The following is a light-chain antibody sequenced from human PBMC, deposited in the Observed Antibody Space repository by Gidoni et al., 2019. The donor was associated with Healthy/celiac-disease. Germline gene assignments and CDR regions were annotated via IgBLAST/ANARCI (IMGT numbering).Light chain of an antibody. CDR2: LGS. CDR3: MQALQTPYT. J-gene: IGKJ2*01. Sequence: DIVMTQSPPSLPVTPGGPASISCRSSQSLLHSNGYNYLDWYLQKPGQSPQLLIYLGSNRASGVPDRFSGSGSGTDFTLKISRVEAEDVGVYYCMQALQTPYTFGQXTKLEIK. CDR1: QSLLHSNGYNY. V-gene: IGKV2-28*01.